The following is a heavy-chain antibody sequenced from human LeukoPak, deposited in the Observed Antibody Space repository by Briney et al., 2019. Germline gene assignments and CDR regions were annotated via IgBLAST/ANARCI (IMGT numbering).Heavy chain of an antibody. CDR3: ARGGITMVRGVISGTNYYYGMDV. V-gene: IGHV4-34*01. CDR2: INHSGST. CDR1: GGSFSGYY. J-gene: IGHJ6*02. Sequence: SETLSLTCAVYGGSFSGYYWSWIRQPPGKGLEWIGDINHSGSTNYNPSLKSRVTISVDTSKNQFSLKLSSVTAADTAVYYCARGGITMVRGVISGTNYYYGMDVWGQGTTVTVSS. D-gene: IGHD3-10*01.